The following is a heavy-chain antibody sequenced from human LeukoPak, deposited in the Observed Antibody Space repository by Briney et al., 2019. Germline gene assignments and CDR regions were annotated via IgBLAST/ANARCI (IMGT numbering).Heavy chain of an antibody. CDR3: ARYSSGRGYYYMDV. J-gene: IGHJ6*03. CDR1: GFTFSSYE. D-gene: IGHD6-19*01. Sequence: PGGSLRLSCAASGFTFSSYEMNWVRQAPGKGLEWVSYISSSGSTIYYADSVKGRFTISRDNAKNSLYLQMNSLRAEDTAVYYCARYSSGRGYYYMDVWGKGTTVTISS. V-gene: IGHV3-48*03. CDR2: ISSSGSTI.